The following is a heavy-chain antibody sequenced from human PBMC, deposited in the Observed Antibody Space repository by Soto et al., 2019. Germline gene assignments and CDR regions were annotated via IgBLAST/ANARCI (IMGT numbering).Heavy chain of an antibody. D-gene: IGHD6-19*01. V-gene: IGHV3-30-3*01. Sequence: GGSLRLSCAASRFTFTTYAMNWVRQAPGKGLEWVALMSSDGTNEHYADSVRGRFTVSRDNSRNTLFLQMNNLRTDDTAVYYCASCGYISGWYCYFDFWGMGILVTVSS. CDR3: ASCGYISGWYCYFDF. J-gene: IGHJ4*02. CDR1: RFTFTTYA. CDR2: MSSDGTNE.